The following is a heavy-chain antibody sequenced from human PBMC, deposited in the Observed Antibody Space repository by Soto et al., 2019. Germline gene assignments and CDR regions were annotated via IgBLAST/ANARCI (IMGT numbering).Heavy chain of an antibody. CDR2: IYWDDDK. CDR3: AHSWAPGIAVAGPRYYFDY. V-gene: IGHV2-5*02. Sequence: ASGPTLVNPTQTLTLTCTFSGFSLSTSGVGVGWIRQPPGKALEWLALIYWDDDKRYSPSLKSRLTITKDTSKNQVVLTMTNMDPVDTATYYCAHSWAPGIAVAGPRYYFDYWGQGTLVTVSS. J-gene: IGHJ4*02. D-gene: IGHD6-19*01. CDR1: GFSLSTSGVG.